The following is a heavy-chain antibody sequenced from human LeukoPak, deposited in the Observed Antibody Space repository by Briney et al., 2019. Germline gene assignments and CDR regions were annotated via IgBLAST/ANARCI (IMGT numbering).Heavy chain of an antibody. D-gene: IGHD5-12*01. Sequence: GGSLRLSCAASGFTFSDYYMSWVRQAPGKGLEWVANIKQDGSEKYYVDSVKGRFTISRDNAKNSLYLLMNSLRAEDTAVYYCARGPIVATIYYYYYMDVWGKGTTVTVSS. CDR1: GFTFSDYY. CDR3: ARGPIVATIYYYYYMDV. J-gene: IGHJ6*03. V-gene: IGHV3-7*01. CDR2: IKQDGSEK.